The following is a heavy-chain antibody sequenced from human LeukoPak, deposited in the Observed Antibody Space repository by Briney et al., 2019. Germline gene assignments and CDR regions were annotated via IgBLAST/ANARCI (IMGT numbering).Heavy chain of an antibody. J-gene: IGHJ4*02. CDR2: ISAYNDNT. D-gene: IGHD3-9*01. V-gene: IGHV1-18*01. Sequence: ASVTVSCKASGYTSTSYGISWVRQAPGQGLEWMGWISAYNDNTNYAQKLQGRVTMTTDTSTSTAYMELRSLRSDDTAVYYCARVHYDILTGYSYFDYWGQGTLVTVSS. CDR1: GYTSTSYG. CDR3: ARVHYDILTGYSYFDY.